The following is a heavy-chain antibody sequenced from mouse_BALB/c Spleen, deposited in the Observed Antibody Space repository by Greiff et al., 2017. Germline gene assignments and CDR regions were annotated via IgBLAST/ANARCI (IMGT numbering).Heavy chain of an antibody. CDR2: IDPFNGGT. CDR1: GYSFTSYY. V-gene: IGHV1S135*01. CDR3: ARDDEYAMDY. J-gene: IGHJ4*01. Sequence: EVQLKESGPELMKPGASVKISCKASGYSFTSYYMHWVKQSHGKSLEWIGYIDPFNGGTSYNQKFKGKATLTVDKSSSTAYMHLSSLTSEDSAVYYCARDDEYAMDYWGQGTSVTVSS.